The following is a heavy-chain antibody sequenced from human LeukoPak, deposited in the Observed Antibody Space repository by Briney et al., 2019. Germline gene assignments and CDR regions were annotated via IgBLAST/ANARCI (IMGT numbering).Heavy chain of an antibody. Sequence: GGSLRLSCVASGFSFSVYIMHCVRQAPGGGLEYVSAIRIDGSSTFYTNSVKVRFTISRENSKSTLYLQRGSLRAADTAMYYCTRSYGGHSGWAGYHDSWGQGTLVTVSS. CDR2: IRIDGSST. CDR3: TRSYGGHSGWAGYHDS. V-gene: IGHV3-64*01. CDR1: GFSFSVYI. J-gene: IGHJ4*02. D-gene: IGHD6-19*01.